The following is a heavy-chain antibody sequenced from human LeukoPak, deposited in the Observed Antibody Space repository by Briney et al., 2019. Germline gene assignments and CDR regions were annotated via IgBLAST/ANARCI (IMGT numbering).Heavy chain of an antibody. CDR2: ISAYNGNT. J-gene: IGHJ6*02. CDR3: ARGGSITIFGVVIFRGMDV. CDR1: GYTFTSYG. V-gene: IGHV1-18*01. D-gene: IGHD3-3*01. Sequence: VSVKVSCKASGYTFTSYGISWVRQAPGQGLEWMGWISAYNGNTNYAQKLQGRVTMTTDTSTSTAYMELRSLRSDDTAVYYCARGGSITIFGVVIFRGMDVWGQGTTVTVSS.